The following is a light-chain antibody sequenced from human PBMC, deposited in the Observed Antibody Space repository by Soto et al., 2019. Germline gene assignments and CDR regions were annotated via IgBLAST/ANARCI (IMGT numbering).Light chain of an antibody. CDR2: VGTGGIVG. V-gene: IGLV9-49*01. J-gene: IGLJ2*01. Sequence: QSVLTQPPSASASLGASVTLTCTLSSGYSNYKGDWYQQRPGKGPRFVMRVGTGGIVGSKGDGIPDRFSVLGSGLNRYLTIKNIQEEDESDYHCGADHGSGSNFVVVFGGGTKVTVL. CDR3: GADHGSGSNFVVV. CDR1: SGYSNYK.